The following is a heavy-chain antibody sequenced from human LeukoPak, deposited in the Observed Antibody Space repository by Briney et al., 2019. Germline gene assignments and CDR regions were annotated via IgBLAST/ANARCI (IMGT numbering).Heavy chain of an antibody. J-gene: IGHJ4*02. CDR1: GFTFSSYV. D-gene: IGHD3-3*01. V-gene: IGHV3-23*01. CDR2: ISGSGGST. CDR3: AKRGSGYNHFDY. Sequence: GGSLRLSCAASGFTFSSYVMSWVRQAPGKGLEWVSGISGSGGSTYYADSVKGRFTISRDNSKSTLYLQMNSLRAEDTAVYYCAKRGSGYNHFDYWGQGTLVTVSS.